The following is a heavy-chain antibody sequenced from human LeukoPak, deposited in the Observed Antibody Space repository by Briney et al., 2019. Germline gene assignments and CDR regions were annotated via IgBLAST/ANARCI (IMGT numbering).Heavy chain of an antibody. J-gene: IGHJ4*02. CDR2: ISGSGGST. V-gene: IGHV3-23*01. CDR3: AKGYYYDSSGNPPLDY. Sequence: GGSLRLSCAASGFTFSSYAMSWVRQAPGKGLEWVSAISGSGGSTYYADSVKGRFTISRDNSKNTLYLQMNSLRAEDTAVYYCAKGYYYDSSGNPPLDYWGQGTLVTVSS. D-gene: IGHD3-22*01. CDR1: GFTFSSYA.